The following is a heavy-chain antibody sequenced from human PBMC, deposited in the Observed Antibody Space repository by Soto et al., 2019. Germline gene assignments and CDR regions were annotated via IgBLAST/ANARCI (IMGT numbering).Heavy chain of an antibody. J-gene: IGHJ6*02. CDR1: GFTFSSAW. CDR3: TTDPCYPRSYGMDV. D-gene: IGHD2-15*01. CDR2: IKSKTDGGTT. V-gene: IGHV3-15*07. Sequence: GGSLRLSCAASGFTFSSAWMNWVRQAPGKGLEWVGRIKSKTDGGTTDYAAPVKGRFTISRDDSKNTLYLQMNSLKTEDTAVYYCTTDPCYPRSYGMDVWGQGTTVTVSS.